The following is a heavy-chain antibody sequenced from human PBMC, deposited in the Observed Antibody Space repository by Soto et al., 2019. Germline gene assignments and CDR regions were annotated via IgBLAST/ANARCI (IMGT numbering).Heavy chain of an antibody. V-gene: IGHV1-2*04. CDR2: INPNSGGT. D-gene: IGHD1-26*01. Sequence: ASVKVSCKASGYTFTGYYMHWVRQAPGQGLEWMGWINPNSGGTNYAQKFQGWVTMTRDTSISTAYMELSRLRSDDTAVYYCARAEVSGSPRSCDYWGQGTLGTVSA. CDR3: ARAEVSGSPRSCDY. J-gene: IGHJ4*02. CDR1: GYTFTGYY.